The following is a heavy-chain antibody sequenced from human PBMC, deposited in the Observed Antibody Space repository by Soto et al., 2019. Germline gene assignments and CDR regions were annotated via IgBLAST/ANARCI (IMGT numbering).Heavy chain of an antibody. CDR2: ISSSSTI. Sequence: EVQLVESGGDLVQPGGSLRLSCAASGFTFSTYSMNWVRQAPGKGLEWVSSISSSSTIYYADSVKGRFTISRDTAENSLYLQMHSLRAEDTAVYYCARERGSGWTFDYWGQGTLVTVSS. J-gene: IGHJ4*02. D-gene: IGHD6-19*01. CDR1: GFTFSTYS. CDR3: ARERGSGWTFDY. V-gene: IGHV3-48*01.